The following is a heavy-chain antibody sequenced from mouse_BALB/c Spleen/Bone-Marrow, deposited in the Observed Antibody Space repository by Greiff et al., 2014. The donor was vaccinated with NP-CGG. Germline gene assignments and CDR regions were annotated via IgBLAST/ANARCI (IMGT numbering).Heavy chain of an antibody. CDR3: ARSYGSSPCDY. D-gene: IGHD1-1*01. CDR1: GFNIKDTY. V-gene: IGHV14-3*02. CDR2: IDPANGNT. J-gene: IGHJ2*01. Sequence: EVQLQQSGAELVKPGASVKLSCTASGFNIKDTYMHWVKQRPEPGLEWIGRIDPANGNTKYDPKFQGKATITADTSSNTAYLQLSSRTAEDTAVDYWARSYGSSPCDYWGQGTTLTVSS.